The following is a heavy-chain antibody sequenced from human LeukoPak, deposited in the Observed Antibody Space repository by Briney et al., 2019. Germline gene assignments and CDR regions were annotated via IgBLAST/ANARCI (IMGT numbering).Heavy chain of an antibody. CDR2: ISTYNENR. D-gene: IGHD5-12*01. CDR3: ARERQFSGYDSGY. J-gene: IGHJ4*02. V-gene: IGHV1-18*01. Sequence: AASVKVSCKASGYTFTSYGFSWVRQAPGQGLEWMGWISTYNENRYYAENFQGRVTMTTGTSTSTAYMELRSLRSDDTAVYYCARERQFSGYDSGYWGQGTLVTVSS. CDR1: GYTFTSYG.